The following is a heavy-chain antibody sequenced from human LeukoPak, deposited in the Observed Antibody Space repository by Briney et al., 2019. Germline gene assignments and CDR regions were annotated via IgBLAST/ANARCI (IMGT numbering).Heavy chain of an antibody. Sequence: ASVKVSCKISGYFLSDLAIHWVRQAPGKGLEWIGGFDIDDGETIYAQKFQGRVTITADKSTSTAYMELSSLRSEDTAVYYCASSDGYNLSELDYWGQGTLVTVSS. J-gene: IGHJ4*02. V-gene: IGHV1-24*01. CDR2: FDIDDGET. D-gene: IGHD5-24*01. CDR1: GYFLSDLA. CDR3: ASSDGYNLSELDY.